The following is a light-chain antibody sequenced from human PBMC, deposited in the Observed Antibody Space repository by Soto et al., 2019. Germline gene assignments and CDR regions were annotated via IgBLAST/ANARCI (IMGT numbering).Light chain of an antibody. CDR3: QTWATGIRV. J-gene: IGLJ3*02. CDR1: SGHSSFA. V-gene: IGLV4-69*01. CDR2: VNSDGSH. Sequence: QPVLTQSPSASASLGASVKLTCTLSSGHSSFAIAWHQQQPEKGPRYLMRVNSDGSHTKGDGIPDRFAGSNSGAERYLTISSLQSEDEADYYCQTWATGIRVFGGGTKLTVL.